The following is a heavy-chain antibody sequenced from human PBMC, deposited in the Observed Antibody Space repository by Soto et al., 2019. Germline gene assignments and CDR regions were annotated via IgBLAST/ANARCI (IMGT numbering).Heavy chain of an antibody. D-gene: IGHD3-22*01. Sequence: ASVKVSCKASGYTFTDYYMHWVRQAPGQGLEWMGWINPKTGGTNYVQKFQGRVTMTRDTSITTAYMDPVDTATYYCAHSLIGYYYDSSGSNWFDPWGQGTLVTVSS. CDR1: GYTFTDYY. CDR3: GYYYDSSGSNWFDP. V-gene: IGHV1-2*02. J-gene: IGHJ5*02. CDR2: INPKTGGT.